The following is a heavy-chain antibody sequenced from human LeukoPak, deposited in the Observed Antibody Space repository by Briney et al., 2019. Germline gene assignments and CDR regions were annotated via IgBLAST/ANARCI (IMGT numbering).Heavy chain of an antibody. J-gene: IGHJ6*03. Sequence: SQTLSLTCTVSGGSISSGSYYWSWIRQPAGKGLEWIGRIYTSGSTNYNPSLKSRVTISVDTSKNQFSLKLSSVTAADTAVYYCARGVRGVGRTYYYYMDVWGKGTTVTISS. CDR1: GGSISSGSYY. CDR3: ARGVRGVGRTYYYYMDV. V-gene: IGHV4-61*02. CDR2: IYTSGST. D-gene: IGHD3-10*01.